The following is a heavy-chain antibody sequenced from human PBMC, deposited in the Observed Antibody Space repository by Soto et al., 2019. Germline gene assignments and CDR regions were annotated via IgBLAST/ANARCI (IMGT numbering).Heavy chain of an antibody. CDR3: ARDRAATTRPYYYYYGMDV. J-gene: IGHJ6*02. CDR1: GYTSTSYG. V-gene: IGHV1-18*04. D-gene: IGHD5-12*01. CDR2: ISHYNGNT. Sequence: APGKVSSEASGYTSTSYGIIWVRQAPGQGLEWMGWISHYNGNTNYAQKLQGRVTITTDTSTSTAYMELMSMRSDDTAVYYCARDRAATTRPYYYYYGMDVWGQGTTVTVSS.